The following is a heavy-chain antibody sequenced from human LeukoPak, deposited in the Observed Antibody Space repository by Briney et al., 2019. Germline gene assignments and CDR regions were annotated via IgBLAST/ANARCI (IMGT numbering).Heavy chain of an antibody. D-gene: IGHD6-19*01. V-gene: IGHV3-23*01. Sequence: GGSLRLSCVASGFDFSTYAMSWVRQAPGKGLEWVSGIGGGDTHYADSVKGRFTISRDNSKNTVELQMSSLTADDTAVYYCAKTTVGYSSGRYPGWPADCWGQGTLVTVSS. CDR1: GFDFSTYA. CDR2: IGGGDT. J-gene: IGHJ4*02. CDR3: AKTTVGYSSGRYPGWPADC.